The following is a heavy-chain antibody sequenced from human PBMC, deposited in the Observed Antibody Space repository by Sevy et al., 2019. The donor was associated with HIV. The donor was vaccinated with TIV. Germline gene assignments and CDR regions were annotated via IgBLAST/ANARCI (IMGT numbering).Heavy chain of an antibody. CDR3: ARVGIAAPGDYYYYMDV. Sequence: GGSLRLSCAASGFTFSSYWMHWVRQAPGKGLVWVSRINSDGSSTSYADSVKGRFTISRDNAKNTRYLQMNSLRAEDTAVYYCARVGIAAPGDYYYYMDVWGKGTTVTVS. CDR2: INSDGSST. CDR1: GFTFSSYW. V-gene: IGHV3-74*01. D-gene: IGHD6-13*01. J-gene: IGHJ6*03.